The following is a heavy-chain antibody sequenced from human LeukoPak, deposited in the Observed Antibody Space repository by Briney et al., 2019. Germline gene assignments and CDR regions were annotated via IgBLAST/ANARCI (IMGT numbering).Heavy chain of an antibody. Sequence: RGSLRLSCAASGFTFTSYWMSWVRQAPGKRREWVAKIKKDGSEKYYVDSVKGRFTISRDNAKNSLYLQMNSLRAEDTAVYYCARDTWYSSGWRQYYFDYWGQGTLVTVSS. CDR3: ARDTWYSSGWRQYYFDY. CDR2: IKKDGSEK. D-gene: IGHD6-19*01. V-gene: IGHV3-7*01. CDR1: GFTFTSYW. J-gene: IGHJ4*02.